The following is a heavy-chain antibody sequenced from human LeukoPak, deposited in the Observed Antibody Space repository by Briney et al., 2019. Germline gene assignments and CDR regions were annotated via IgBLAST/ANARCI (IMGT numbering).Heavy chain of an antibody. CDR1: GGSFSGYY. Sequence: SETLSLTCAVYGGSFSGYYWSWIRQPPGKGLEWIGEINHSGSTNYDPSLKSRVTMSVDTSKNQFSLKLSSVTAADTAVYYCARGTRYCSSTSCYKAKLYYFDYWGQGTLVTVSS. CDR3: ARGTRYCSSTSCYKAKLYYFDY. V-gene: IGHV4-34*01. CDR2: INHSGST. J-gene: IGHJ4*02. D-gene: IGHD2-2*02.